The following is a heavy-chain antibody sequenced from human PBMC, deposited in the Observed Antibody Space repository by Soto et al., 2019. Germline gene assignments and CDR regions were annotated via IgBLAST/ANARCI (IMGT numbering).Heavy chain of an antibody. CDR2: IIPLFGTP. Sequence: QVQLVQSGAEVKKPGSSVKVSCKASGGIFSTYAISWLRQAPGQGLEWMGGIIPLFGTPDYAQRFQGSVTIAADEATSTAYMELNRLRSEDTAVYYCARDRDDYGSGNYYDRSDFWGQGTLVTVSS. V-gene: IGHV1-69*01. J-gene: IGHJ4*02. CDR3: ARDRDDYGSGNYYDRSDF. D-gene: IGHD3-10*01. CDR1: GGIFSTYA.